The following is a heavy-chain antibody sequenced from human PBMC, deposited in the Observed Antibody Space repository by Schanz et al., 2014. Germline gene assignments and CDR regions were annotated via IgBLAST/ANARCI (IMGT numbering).Heavy chain of an antibody. J-gene: IGHJ4*02. CDR1: GFTFDDYA. D-gene: IGHD3-10*01. CDR2: INWSDGST. Sequence: VQLVESGGGVVRPGGSLTLSCAASGFTFDDYAMSWVRQAPGKGLEWVSAINWSDGSTGYADSVKGRFTISRDNGKNSLYLQMNSLRAEDTALYYCARDFPYVSGSYYKGFGYWGQGTLVTVSS. CDR3: ARDFPYVSGSYYKGFGY. V-gene: IGHV3-20*04.